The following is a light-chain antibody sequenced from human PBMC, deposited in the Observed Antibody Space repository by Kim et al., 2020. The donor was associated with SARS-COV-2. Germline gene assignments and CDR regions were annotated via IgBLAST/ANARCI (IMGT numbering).Light chain of an antibody. V-gene: IGKV1-39*01. CDR3: QQSYTTLQWT. Sequence: DIQMTQSPSSLSASVGDRVTITCRASQSISTYLNWYQQKPGKAPKLLIYLASSLQSGVPSRFSGSGSGTDFTLTISSLQPEDFATYYCQQSYTTLQWTFGQGTKVDIK. CDR1: QSISTY. CDR2: LAS. J-gene: IGKJ1*01.